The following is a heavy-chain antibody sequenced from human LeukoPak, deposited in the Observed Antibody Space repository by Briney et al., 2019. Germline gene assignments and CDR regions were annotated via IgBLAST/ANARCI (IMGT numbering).Heavy chain of an antibody. Sequence: GASVKVSCKASGYTFNDYYMHWVRQAPGQGLEWMGRINPDSGGTDYAQKFQGRVTMTRDTSISTAYMDLSRLRSDDTAAYYCARLGENGLLTGYFYPWGQGTLVTVSS. J-gene: IGHJ5*02. D-gene: IGHD3-9*01. CDR2: INPDSGGT. CDR1: GYTFNDYY. V-gene: IGHV1-2*02. CDR3: ARLGENGLLTGYFYP.